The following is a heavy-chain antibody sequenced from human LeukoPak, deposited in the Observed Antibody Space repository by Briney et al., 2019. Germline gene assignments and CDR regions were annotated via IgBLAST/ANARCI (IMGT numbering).Heavy chain of an antibody. Sequence: SQTLSLTCTVSGGSISSGGYYWSWIRQHPGKGLEWIGYIYYSGSTYYNPSLKSRVTISVDTSKNQFSLKLSSVTAADTAVYYCAREQGYYYGSGSRIDYWGQGTLVTVSS. CDR3: AREQGYYYGSGSRIDY. CDR1: GGSISSGGYY. D-gene: IGHD3-10*01. CDR2: IYYSGST. V-gene: IGHV4-31*03. J-gene: IGHJ4*02.